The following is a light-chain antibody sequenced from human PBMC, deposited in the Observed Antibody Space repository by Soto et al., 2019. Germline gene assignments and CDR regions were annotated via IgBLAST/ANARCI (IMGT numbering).Light chain of an antibody. CDR1: QSLTSSY. CDR2: GAS. J-gene: IGKJ1*01. CDR3: QQYDGSPRT. V-gene: IGKV3-20*01. Sequence: EIVLTQSPGTLSLSPRERATLSCRASQSLTSSYLAWYQQKPGQAPRLLIYGASSRATGIPDRFTGSGSGTDFTLTISRLEPEDFAVYYCQQYDGSPRTLGQGTKVDIK.